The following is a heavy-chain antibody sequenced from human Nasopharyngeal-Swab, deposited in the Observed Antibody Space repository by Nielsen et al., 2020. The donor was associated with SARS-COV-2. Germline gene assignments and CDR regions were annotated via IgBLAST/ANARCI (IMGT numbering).Heavy chain of an antibody. CDR3: ARIMVRGVIISGYHYGMDV. V-gene: IGHV1-69*13. J-gene: IGHJ6*02. D-gene: IGHD3-10*01. CDR2: IIPIFGTA. CDR1: GGTFSSYA. Sequence: SVKVSCKASGGTFSSYAISWVRQAPGQGLEWMGGIIPIFGTANYAQKFQGRVTITADESTSTAYMELSSLRSEDTAVYYCARIMVRGVIISGYHYGMDVWGQGTTVTVSS.